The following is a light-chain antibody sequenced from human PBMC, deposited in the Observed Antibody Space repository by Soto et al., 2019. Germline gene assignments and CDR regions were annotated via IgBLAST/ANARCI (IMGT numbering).Light chain of an antibody. J-gene: IGLJ1*01. Sequence: QSALPQPPSASGSPGQSVTISCTGTSSDVGAYNYVSWYQQLPGKAPKLIIYEVSKRPSGVPDRFSGSKSGNTASLTVSGLQAEDEADYYCTSYAGTYSFFYVFGTGTKVTVL. CDR2: EVS. V-gene: IGLV2-8*01. CDR1: SSDVGAYNY. CDR3: TSYAGTYSFFYV.